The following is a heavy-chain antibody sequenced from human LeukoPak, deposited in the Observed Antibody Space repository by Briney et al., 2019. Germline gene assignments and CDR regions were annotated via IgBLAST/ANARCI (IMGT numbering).Heavy chain of an antibody. CDR1: GGSISSYY. V-gene: IGHV4-59*08. J-gene: IGHJ4*02. CDR3: ATAGYSGSWPPDY. D-gene: IGHD6-13*01. Sequence: SETLSLTCTVSGGSISSYYWSWIRQPPGKGLEWIGYIYYSGSTNYNPSLKSRVTISVDTSKNQFSLKLSSVTAADTAVYYCATAGYSGSWPPDYWGQGTLVTVSS. CDR2: IYYSGST.